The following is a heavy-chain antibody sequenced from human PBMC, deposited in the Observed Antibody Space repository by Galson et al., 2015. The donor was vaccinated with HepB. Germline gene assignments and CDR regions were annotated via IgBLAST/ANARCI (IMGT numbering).Heavy chain of an antibody. CDR2: IIPIFGTA. CDR3: ARGGDYGAHGDAFDI. J-gene: IGHJ3*02. D-gene: IGHD4-17*01. Sequence: SVKVSCKASGGTFSSYAISWVRQAPGQGLEWMGGIIPIFGTANYTQKFQGRVTITADESTSTAYMELSSLRSEDTAVYYCARGGDYGAHGDAFDIWGQGTMVTVSS. CDR1: GGTFSSYA. V-gene: IGHV1-69*13.